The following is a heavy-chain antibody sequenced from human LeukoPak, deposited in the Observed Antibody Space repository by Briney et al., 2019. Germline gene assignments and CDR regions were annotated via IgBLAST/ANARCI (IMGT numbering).Heavy chain of an antibody. D-gene: IGHD6-19*01. CDR1: GGSISSYY. CDR2: IYYSGST. Sequence: SETLSLTCTVSGGSISSYYWSWIRQPPGKGLEWIGYIYYSGSTNYNPSLTSRVTISVDTSKNQFSLKLSSVTAADTAVYYCARGISVAGIKGYFQHWGQGTLVTVSS. J-gene: IGHJ1*01. CDR3: ARGISVAGIKGYFQH. V-gene: IGHV4-59*01.